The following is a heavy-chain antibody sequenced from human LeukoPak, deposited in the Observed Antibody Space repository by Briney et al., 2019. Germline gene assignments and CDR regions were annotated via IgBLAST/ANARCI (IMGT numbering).Heavy chain of an antibody. CDR1: GGAITTYY. J-gene: IGHJ2*01. CDR2: INHSGST. V-gene: IGHV4-34*01. CDR3: ARRPRSNSLRYFDL. D-gene: IGHD4-17*01. Sequence: PSETLSLTCTVSGGAITTYYWSWIRQPPGKGLEWIGEINHSGSTNYNPSLKSRVTISVDTSKNQFSLKLSSVTAADTAVYYCARRPRSNSLRYFDLWGRGTLVTVSS.